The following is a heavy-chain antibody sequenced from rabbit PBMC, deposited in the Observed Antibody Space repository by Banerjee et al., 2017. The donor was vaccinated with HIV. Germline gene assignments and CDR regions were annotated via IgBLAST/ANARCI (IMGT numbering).Heavy chain of an antibody. CDR3: ARADNTGWTGFNL. J-gene: IGHJ4*01. CDR1: GFSLSSYA. V-gene: IGHV1S40*01. D-gene: IGHD7-1*01. CDR2: IYTSGSGTT. Sequence: QSLEESGGDLVKPEGSLTLTCTASGFSLSSYAMCWVRQAPGKGLEWIACIYTSGSGTTYYASWAKGRFTISKTSSTTVTLQMTSLTAADTATYFCARADNTGWTGFNLWGQGTLVTVS.